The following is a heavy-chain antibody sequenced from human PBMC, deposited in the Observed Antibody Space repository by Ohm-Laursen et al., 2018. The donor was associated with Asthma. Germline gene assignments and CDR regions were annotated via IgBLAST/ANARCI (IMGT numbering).Heavy chain of an antibody. CDR2: IDWDDDK. CDR1: GFSLSTSGMR. V-gene: IGHV2-70*04. J-gene: IGHJ4*02. CDR3: ARMETYGGHFDY. D-gene: IGHD4-23*01. Sequence: TQTLTLTCTFSGFSLSTSGMRVSWIRPPPGKALEWLARIDWDDDKFYSTSLKTRLTISKDTSKNQVVLTMTNMDPVDTATYYCARMETYGGHFDYWGQGALVTVSS.